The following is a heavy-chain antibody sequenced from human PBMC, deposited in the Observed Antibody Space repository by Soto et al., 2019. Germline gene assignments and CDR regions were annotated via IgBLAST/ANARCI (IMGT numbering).Heavy chain of an antibody. J-gene: IGHJ4*02. CDR2: IYYSGST. CDR3: ARRRWDYDSSGYQYYFDY. D-gene: IGHD3-22*01. V-gene: IGHV4-59*01. Sequence: SETLSLTCTVSGGSISSYYWSWIRQPPGKGLEWIGYIYYSGSTNYNPSLKSRVTISVDTSKNQFSLKLSSVTAADTAVYYCARRRWDYDSSGYQYYFDYWGQGTLVTVSS. CDR1: GGSISSYY.